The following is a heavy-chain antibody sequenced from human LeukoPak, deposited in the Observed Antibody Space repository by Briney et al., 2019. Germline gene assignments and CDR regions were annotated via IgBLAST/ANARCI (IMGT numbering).Heavy chain of an antibody. Sequence: ASVKVSCKASGYTFTGYYMHWVRQATGQGLEWMGWMNPNSGNTGYAQKFQGRVTITRNTSISTAYMELSSLRSEDTAVYYCARWRDAFDIWGQGTMVTVSS. CDR3: ARWRDAFDI. J-gene: IGHJ3*02. V-gene: IGHV1-8*03. CDR2: MNPNSGNT. CDR1: GYTFTGYY.